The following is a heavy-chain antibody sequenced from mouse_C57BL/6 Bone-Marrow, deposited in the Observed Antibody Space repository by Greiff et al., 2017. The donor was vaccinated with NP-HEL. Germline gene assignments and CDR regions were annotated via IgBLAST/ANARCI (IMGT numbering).Heavy chain of an antibody. V-gene: IGHV1-54*01. CDR2: INPGSGGT. D-gene: IGHD1-1*01. CDR3: ARGGFITTVVPFDY. J-gene: IGHJ2*01. Sequence: QVQLQQSGAELVRPGTSVKVSCKASGYAFTNYLIEWVKQRPGQGLEWIGVINPGSGGTNYNEKFKGKATLTADKSSSTAYMQLSSLTSEDSAVYFCARGGFITTVVPFDYWGQGTTLTVSS. CDR1: GYAFTNYL.